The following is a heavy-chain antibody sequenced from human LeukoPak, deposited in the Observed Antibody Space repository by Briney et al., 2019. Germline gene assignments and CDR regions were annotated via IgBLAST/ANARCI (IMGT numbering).Heavy chain of an antibody. Sequence: GASVKVSCKASGYTFKNYDINWVRQATGQGLEWMGWMNPNSGNTGFAQKFQDRVSMTGDTSINTAYMELTSLRSGDTAVYYCARATPGGLHGYSFDYWGQGTVVTV. D-gene: IGHD5-24*01. J-gene: IGHJ4*02. CDR2: MNPNSGNT. CDR1: GYTFKNYD. V-gene: IGHV1-8*02. CDR3: ARATPGGLHGYSFDY.